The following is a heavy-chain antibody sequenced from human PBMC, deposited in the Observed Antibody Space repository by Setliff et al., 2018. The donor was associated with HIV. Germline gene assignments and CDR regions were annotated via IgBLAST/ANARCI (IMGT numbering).Heavy chain of an antibody. D-gene: IGHD2-15*01. Sequence: PGGSLRLSCAASGFTLSDHYIDWIRQAPGKGLEWVSYISSSSSYTNYADSVEGRFTISRDNAKNSLYLQMSSLRAEDTAVYYCARSVVVAAGAWGQGTLVTVSS. CDR2: ISSSSSYT. CDR3: ARSVVVAAGA. V-gene: IGHV3-11*06. CDR1: GFTLSDHY. J-gene: IGHJ5*02.